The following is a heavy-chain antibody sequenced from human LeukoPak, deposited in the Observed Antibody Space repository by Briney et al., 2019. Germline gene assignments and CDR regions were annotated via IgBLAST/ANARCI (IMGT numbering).Heavy chain of an antibody. CDR1: GDSTSNFY. J-gene: IGHJ5*01. CDR3: ALAPNSNWFDF. D-gene: IGHD2-8*01. V-gene: IGHV4-59*03. Sequence: PSEALSLTCTVSGDSTSNFYWNWIRQSPGKGLEWIGNIHYSGSSVYNPSLKSRGTISIDTSRRQFFLKLNSVTAADTAVYFCALAPNSNWFDFWGPGTLVTVSS. CDR2: IHYSGSS.